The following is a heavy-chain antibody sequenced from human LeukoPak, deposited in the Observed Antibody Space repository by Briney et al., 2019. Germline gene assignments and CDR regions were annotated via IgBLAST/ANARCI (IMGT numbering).Heavy chain of an antibody. CDR2: ISSSGSTK. Sequence: GGSLRRSCAASGFTFSSYEMNWVRQAPGKGLEWVSHISSSGSTKYHADSVKGRFTIARDNAKNSLYLQMNSLGADGRAVCYCARVAGLPYWGQGTLVTVSS. V-gene: IGHV3-48*03. CDR3: ARVAGLPY. J-gene: IGHJ4*02. D-gene: IGHD6-13*01. CDR1: GFTFSSYE.